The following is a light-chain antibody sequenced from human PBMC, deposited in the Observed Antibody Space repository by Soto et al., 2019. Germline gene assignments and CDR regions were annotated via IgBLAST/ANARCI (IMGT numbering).Light chain of an antibody. CDR3: QQLNSYLIT. V-gene: IGKV1-9*01. Sequence: DIQLTQSPSFLSASVWDRVTITCRASRGISSYLAWYQQKPGKAPKLLIYAASTLQTGVPSRFSGSGSGTEFTLTISSLQPEDFATYYCQQLNSYLITFGQGTRLEI. J-gene: IGKJ5*01. CDR1: RGISSY. CDR2: AAS.